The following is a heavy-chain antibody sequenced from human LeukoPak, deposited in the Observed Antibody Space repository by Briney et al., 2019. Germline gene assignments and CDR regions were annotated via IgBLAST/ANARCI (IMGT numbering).Heavy chain of an antibody. CDR2: IYHSGST. CDR1: GGSFSNLY. V-gene: IGHV4-34*01. CDR3: ARRVESYMDV. Sequence: SETLSLTCAVYGGSFSNLYWSWLRQPPGKGLEWIGYIYHSGSTYYNPSLKSRVTISVDRSKNQFSLKLSSVTAADTAVYYCARRVESYMDVWGKGTTVTVSS. J-gene: IGHJ6*03.